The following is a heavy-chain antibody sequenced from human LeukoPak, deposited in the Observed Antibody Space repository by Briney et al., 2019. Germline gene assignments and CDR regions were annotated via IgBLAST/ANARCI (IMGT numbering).Heavy chain of an antibody. CDR1: GYSFTSYW. V-gene: IGHV5-51*01. CDR2: IYPGDSDT. CDR3: ARHVRGGSGSYYHYYYYYMDV. D-gene: IGHD3-10*01. J-gene: IGHJ6*03. Sequence: GESLKISCKGSGYSFTSYWIGWVRQMPGKGLEWMGIIYPGDSDTRYSPSFQGQVTISADKSISTAYLQWSSPKASDTAMYYCARHVRGGSGSYYHYYYYYMDVWGKGTTVTVSS.